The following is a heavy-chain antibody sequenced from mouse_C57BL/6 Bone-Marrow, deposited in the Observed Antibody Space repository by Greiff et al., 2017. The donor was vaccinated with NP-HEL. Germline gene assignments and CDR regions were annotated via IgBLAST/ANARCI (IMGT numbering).Heavy chain of an antibody. J-gene: IGHJ3*01. CDR2: IYPGSGST. V-gene: IGHV1-55*01. CDR1: GYTFTSYW. Sequence: QVQLQQPGAELVKPGASVKMSCKASGYTFTSYWMTWVKQRPGQGLEWIGYIYPGSGSTNYNEKFKSKATLTVDTSSSTAYMQLSSLTSEDSAVYYCARRETGWLRGFWYRGPGVLVSVSA. CDR3: ARRETGWLRGFWY. D-gene: IGHD2-2*01.